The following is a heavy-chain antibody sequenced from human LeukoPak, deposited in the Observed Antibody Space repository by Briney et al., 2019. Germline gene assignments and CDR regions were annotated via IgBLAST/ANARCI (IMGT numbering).Heavy chain of an antibody. J-gene: IGHJ4*02. D-gene: IGHD6-19*01. V-gene: IGHV3-23*01. Sequence: PGGSLRLSCAASGFTFSSYAMSWVRQAPGKGLECVSPISGSGGSTYYADSVKGRFTISRDNSKNTLYLQRNSLRAEDTAVYYCARADLYSSGWCFDYWGQGTLVTVSS. CDR1: GFTFSSYA. CDR2: ISGSGGST. CDR3: ARADLYSSGWCFDY.